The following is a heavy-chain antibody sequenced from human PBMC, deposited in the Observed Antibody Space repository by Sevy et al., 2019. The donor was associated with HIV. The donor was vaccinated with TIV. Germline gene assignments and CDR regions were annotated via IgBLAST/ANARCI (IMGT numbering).Heavy chain of an antibody. J-gene: IGHJ4*02. CDR1: GGTFSSYA. V-gene: IGHV1-69*05. CDR2: IIPIFGTA. Sequence: ASVKVSCKASGGTFSSYAISWVRQAPGQGLEWMGGIIPIFGTANYAQKFQGRVTITTDESTSTAYMELSSLRSEDTAVYYCARYLGDGYSSRTPIGRLDYWGQGTLVTVSS. D-gene: IGHD6-13*01. CDR3: ARYLGDGYSSRTPIGRLDY.